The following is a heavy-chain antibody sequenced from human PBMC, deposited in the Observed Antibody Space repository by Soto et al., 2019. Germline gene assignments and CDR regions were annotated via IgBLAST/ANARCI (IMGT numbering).Heavy chain of an antibody. D-gene: IGHD3-22*01. CDR3: AREDSDSSGYVRDDAFDI. Sequence: QVQLVESGGGVVQPGRSLRLSCAASGFTFSSYAMHWVRQAPGKGLEWVAVISYDGSNKYYADSVKGRFTISRDNSKNTLYVQMNSLRAEDTAVYYCAREDSDSSGYVRDDAFDIWGQGTMVTVSS. J-gene: IGHJ3*02. CDR1: GFTFSSYA. CDR2: ISYDGSNK. V-gene: IGHV3-30-3*01.